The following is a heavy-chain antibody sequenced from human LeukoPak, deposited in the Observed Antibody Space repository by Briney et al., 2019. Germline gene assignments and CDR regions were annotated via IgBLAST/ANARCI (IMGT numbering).Heavy chain of an antibody. V-gene: IGHV3-33*08. J-gene: IGHJ6*02. D-gene: IGHD6-13*01. CDR3: ARDQGYSKPAGSYYYYYGMDV. CDR1: GFTFSSYG. Sequence: PGGSLRLSCAASGFTFSSYGMHWVRQAPGKGLEWVAVIWYDGSNKYYADSVKGRFTISRDNSKNTLYLQMNSLRAEDTAVYYCARDQGYSKPAGSYYYYYGMDVWGQGTMVTVSS. CDR2: IWYDGSNK.